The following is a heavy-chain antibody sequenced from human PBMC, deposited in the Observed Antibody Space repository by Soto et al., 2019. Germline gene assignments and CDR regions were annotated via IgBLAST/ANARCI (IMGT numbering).Heavy chain of an antibody. CDR1: GFTFDAYN. J-gene: IGHJ4*02. D-gene: IGHD6-13*01. V-gene: IGHV3-9*01. CDR2: ISWSGGSI. CDR3: ARDNAYRSSHYFDY. Sequence: SLQISCAASGFTFDAYNIHWVRQAPGKGLEWVSGISWSGGSIAYADSVKGRFTISRDNAKNSLYLQMDSLRPEDAALYYCARDNAYRSSHYFDYWGQGTLVTVSS.